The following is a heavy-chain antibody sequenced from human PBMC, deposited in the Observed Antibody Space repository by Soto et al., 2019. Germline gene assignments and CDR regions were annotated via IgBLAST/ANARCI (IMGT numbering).Heavy chain of an antibody. CDR1: GFSLSSYGMG. J-gene: IGHJ4*02. D-gene: IGHD4-17*01. CDR2: IYWDDDK. V-gene: IGHV2-5*02. Sequence: QITLKESGPTLVRPAQTLTLTCGFSGFSLSSYGMGVAWIRQPPGKALEWLALIYWDDDKRYSPSLKDRLAIFKDTSSNQVVLTITNMDPGDTATYFCAHACDYDMLTFDHWGPGTLVTVSS. CDR3: AHACDYDMLTFDH.